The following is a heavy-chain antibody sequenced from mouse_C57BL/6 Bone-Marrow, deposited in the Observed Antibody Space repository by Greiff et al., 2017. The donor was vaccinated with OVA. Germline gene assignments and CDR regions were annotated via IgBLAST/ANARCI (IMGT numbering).Heavy chain of an antibody. Sequence: VQLQQSGAELVKPGASVKMSCKASGYTFTTYPLEWMKQNHGKSLEWIGNFHPYNDDTKYNEKFKGKATLTVEKSSSTVYLELSRLTSDDSAVYYCARPGEYDGDWFAYWGQGTLVTVSA. D-gene: IGHD2-14*01. CDR2: FHPYNDDT. V-gene: IGHV1-47*01. CDR1: GYTFTTYP. CDR3: ARPGEYDGDWFAY. J-gene: IGHJ3*01.